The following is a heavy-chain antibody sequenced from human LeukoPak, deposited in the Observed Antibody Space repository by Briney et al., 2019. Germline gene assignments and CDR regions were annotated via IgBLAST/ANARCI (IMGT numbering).Heavy chain of an antibody. Sequence: SETPSLTCSVSGGSITGSYWSWLRQPPGKGLEYIGYIYYSGSTNYNPSLKSRVTISVDTSKNQFSLKLTSVNAADTAVYYCATAGPISGRHNYFDSWGQGTLVTVSS. CDR3: ATAGPISGRHNYFDS. J-gene: IGHJ4*02. D-gene: IGHD3-10*01. V-gene: IGHV4-59*01. CDR1: GGSITGSY. CDR2: IYYSGST.